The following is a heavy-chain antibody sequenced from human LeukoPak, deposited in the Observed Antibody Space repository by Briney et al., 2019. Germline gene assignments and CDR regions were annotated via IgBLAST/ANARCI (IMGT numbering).Heavy chain of an antibody. D-gene: IGHD2-8*02. CDR2: IFPSGGEI. Sequence: GGSLRLSCAASGFTFSTFAMIWVRQPPGEGLEWVSSIFPSGGEIHYADSVRGRFTISRDNSKSTLSLQMNSLRAEDTAIYYCATYRQVLLPFESWGQGTLVTVSS. CDR1: GFTFSTFA. V-gene: IGHV3-23*01. J-gene: IGHJ4*02. CDR3: ATYRQVLLPFES.